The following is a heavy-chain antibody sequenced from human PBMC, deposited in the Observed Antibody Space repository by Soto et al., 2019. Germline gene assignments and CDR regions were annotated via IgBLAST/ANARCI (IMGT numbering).Heavy chain of an antibody. V-gene: IGHV3-53*01. CDR1: GFTVSSNY. J-gene: IGHJ4*02. CDR3: ARGVDTAMAIDY. CDR2: IYSGGST. D-gene: IGHD5-18*01. Sequence: GGSLRVSCAASGFTVSSNYMSWVRQAPGKGLEWVSVIYSGGSTYYADSVKGRFTISRDNSKNTLYLQMNSLRAEDTVVYYCARGVDTAMAIDYWGQGTLVTVSS.